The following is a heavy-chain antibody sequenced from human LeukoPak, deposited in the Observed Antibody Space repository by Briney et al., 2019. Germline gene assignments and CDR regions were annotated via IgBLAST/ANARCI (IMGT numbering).Heavy chain of an antibody. CDR3: VRDLMGAGGTTAYFHH. Sequence: GGSLRLSCAASGFTFSDYSMNWVRQAPGKGLEWVSSISRRSRHLYYAGSVKGRFTISRDNAKNSLYLQMNSLRAKDMAVYYCVRDLMGAGGTTAYFHHWGQGTLVTVSS. D-gene: IGHD1-1*01. CDR2: ISRRSRHL. V-gene: IGHV3-21*01. CDR1: GFTFSDYS. J-gene: IGHJ1*01.